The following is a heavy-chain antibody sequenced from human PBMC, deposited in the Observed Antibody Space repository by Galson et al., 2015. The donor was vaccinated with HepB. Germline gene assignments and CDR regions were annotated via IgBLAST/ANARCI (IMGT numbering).Heavy chain of an antibody. CDR1: GYTFTNYG. CDR2: ISAYNGST. CDR3: ASIAVADPFFDY. J-gene: IGHJ4*02. D-gene: IGHD6-19*01. Sequence: SVKVSCKASGYTFTNYGISWVRQAPGQGLEWMGWISAYNGSTNYSQKLQGRVTMTTDTSTTTAHMELRSLTSDDTAVYYCASIAVADPFFDYWGQGTLVTVSS. V-gene: IGHV1-18*04.